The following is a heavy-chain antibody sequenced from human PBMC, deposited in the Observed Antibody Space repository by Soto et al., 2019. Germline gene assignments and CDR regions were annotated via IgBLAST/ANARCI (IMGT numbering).Heavy chain of an antibody. CDR1: GFTFGDYA. CDR3: AKGQYPLGYLDY. D-gene: IGHD2-2*01. V-gene: IGHV3-9*01. Sequence: EVQLVESGGGLVQPGRSLRLSCAASGFTFGDYAMHWVRQAPGKGLEWVSGISWNSYSIGYVDSVQGRFTISRDNAKNSLYLQLNSLRPEDTALYYCAKGQYPLGYLDYWGQGTLVTVSS. J-gene: IGHJ4*02. CDR2: ISWNSYSI.